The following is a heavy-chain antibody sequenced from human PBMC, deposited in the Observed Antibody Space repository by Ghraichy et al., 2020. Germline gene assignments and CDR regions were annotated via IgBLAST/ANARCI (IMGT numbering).Heavy chain of an antibody. D-gene: IGHD3-22*01. V-gene: IGHV1-2*02. J-gene: IGHJ5*02. CDR2: INPNSGGT. CDR1: GYTFTGYY. Sequence: ASVKVSCKASGYTFTGYYMHWVRQAPGQGLEWMGWINPNSGGTNYAQKFQGRVTMTRDTSISTAYMELSRLRSDDTAVYYCAREFSSGYYNWFDPWGQGTLVTVSS. CDR3: AREFSSGYYNWFDP.